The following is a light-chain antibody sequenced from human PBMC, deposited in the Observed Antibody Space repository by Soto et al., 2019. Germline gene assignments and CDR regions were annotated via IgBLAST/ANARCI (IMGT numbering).Light chain of an antibody. CDR1: SSDVGAYNY. J-gene: IGLJ3*02. Sequence: QSALTQPPSASGSPGQSVTISCTGTSSDVGAYNYVSWYQQYPGKAPKLMIYEVSKRPSGVPDRFSGSKSGKTASLTVSGLQPEDEGDYYCTSYAGNNIWVFGGGTKVTVL. CDR3: TSYAGNNIWV. V-gene: IGLV2-8*01. CDR2: EVS.